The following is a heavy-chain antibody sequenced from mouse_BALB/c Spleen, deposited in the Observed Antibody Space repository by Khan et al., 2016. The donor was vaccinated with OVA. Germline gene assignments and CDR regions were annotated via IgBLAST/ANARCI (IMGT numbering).Heavy chain of an antibody. J-gene: IGHJ3*01. CDR3: ARGTGGGRFLY. CDR1: GYTFTDFS. Sequence: QVQLQQSGAELVRPGVSVKISCKGSGYTFTDFSMHWVKQRHAMSLEWIGVISTYYGDADYNQKFKDKATMTVDKSSNTAYMDLARLTSEDSAIYYCARGTGGGRFLYWGQGTLVTVSA. D-gene: IGHD6-1*01. CDR2: ISTYYGDA. V-gene: IGHV1S137*01.